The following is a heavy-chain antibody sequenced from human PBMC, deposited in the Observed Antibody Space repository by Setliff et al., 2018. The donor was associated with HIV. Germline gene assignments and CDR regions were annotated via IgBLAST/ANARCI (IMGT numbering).Heavy chain of an antibody. CDR3: AGGAAYYFDY. CDR2: ISGSSTPI. V-gene: IGHV3-48*01. CDR1: GFTFSSYS. J-gene: IGHJ4*02. D-gene: IGHD3-16*01. Sequence: PGGSLRLSCAAFGFTFSSYSMNWVRQAPGKGLEWISYISGSSTPIYYADSVKGRFTISRDNAKNSLYLQMNTLRAEDTAVYYCAGGAAYYFDYWGQGTLVTVSS.